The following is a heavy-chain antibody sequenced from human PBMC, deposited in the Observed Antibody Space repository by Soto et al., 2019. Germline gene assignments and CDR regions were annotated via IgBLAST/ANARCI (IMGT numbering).Heavy chain of an antibody. Sequence: SETLSLTCTVSVESISIYYWSWIRQPPGKGLEWIGYMYYSGSTNYNPSLKSRVTISVDTSKSQFSLKLNSVTAADTAVYYCAGSVAGTLDYWGRGFLVTVSS. CDR1: VESISIYY. CDR3: AGSVAGTLDY. V-gene: IGHV4-59*01. D-gene: IGHD6-19*01. J-gene: IGHJ4*02. CDR2: MYYSGST.